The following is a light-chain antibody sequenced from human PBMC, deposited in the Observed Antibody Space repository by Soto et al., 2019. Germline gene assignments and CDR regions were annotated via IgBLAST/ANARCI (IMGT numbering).Light chain of an antibody. CDR2: DVS. V-gene: IGLV2-11*01. Sequence: QSALTQPRSVSGSPGQSVTISCTGTSSDVGGYNYVSWYQQHPGKAPKLMIYDVSKRPSGVPDRFSGSKSGNTASLTISGLHAEDEADYYCCSYAGTYTPRFGGGTKLTVL. J-gene: IGLJ2*01. CDR3: CSYAGTYTPR. CDR1: SSDVGGYNY.